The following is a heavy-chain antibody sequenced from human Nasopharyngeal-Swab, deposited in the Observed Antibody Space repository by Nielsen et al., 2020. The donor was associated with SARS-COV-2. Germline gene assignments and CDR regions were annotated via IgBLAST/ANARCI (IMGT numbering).Heavy chain of an antibody. V-gene: IGHV4-31*03. CDR1: GGSISSGDYY. CDR2: IYRLGGT. J-gene: IGHJ4*02. CDR3: ARSTPFDY. D-gene: IGHD1-1*01. Sequence: SETLSLTCTVSGGSISSGDYYWSWIRQLPGKGLEWIGYIYRLGGTSYNPSLKSRVTISLDASNNQFSLRLSSVTAADTAMFYCARSTPFDYWGQGILVTVSS.